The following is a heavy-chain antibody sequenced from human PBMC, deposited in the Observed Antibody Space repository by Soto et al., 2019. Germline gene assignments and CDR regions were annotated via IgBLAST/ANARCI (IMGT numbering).Heavy chain of an antibody. D-gene: IGHD3-9*01. Sequence: SETLSLTCTVSGGSISISGSYWGWIRQPPGKRPEWIASIYYTGSTFYNPSLKSRVTISLDKFKNQFSLKLSSVTAADSVVFFCARLKTYDILNKSDYWGQGSLVTVSS. CDR3: ARLKTYDILNKSDY. V-gene: IGHV4-39*07. J-gene: IGHJ4*02. CDR1: GGSISISGSY. CDR2: IYYTGST.